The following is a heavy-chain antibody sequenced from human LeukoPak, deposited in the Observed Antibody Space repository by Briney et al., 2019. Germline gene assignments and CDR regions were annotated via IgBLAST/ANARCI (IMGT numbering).Heavy chain of an antibody. CDR1: GFTFTNYN. V-gene: IGHV3-30*18. J-gene: IGHJ3*02. D-gene: IGHD3-9*01. CDR3: ANFDADSRAFHI. CDR2: ILYDGSKK. Sequence: GGSLRLSCAASGFTFTNYNMHWVRQSPGKGLQWVAAILYDGSKKYYEDSVKGRFSVYRDNSNSILYLQMNSLKSEDTALYSCANFDADSRAFHIWGLGTMVTVSS.